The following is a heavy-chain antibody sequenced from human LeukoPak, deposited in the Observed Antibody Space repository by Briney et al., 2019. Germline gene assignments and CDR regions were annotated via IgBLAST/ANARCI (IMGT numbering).Heavy chain of an antibody. Sequence: ASVKVSCKASGGTFSSYAISWVRQAPGQGLEWMGGIIPIFGTANYAQKFQGRVTITADESTSTAYMELSSLRSEDTAVYYCARDDDYGGKNYYYGMDVWGQGTTVTVSS. CDR3: ARDDDYGGKNYYYGMDV. CDR2: IIPIFGTA. V-gene: IGHV1-69*13. J-gene: IGHJ6*02. CDR1: GGTFSSYA. D-gene: IGHD4-23*01.